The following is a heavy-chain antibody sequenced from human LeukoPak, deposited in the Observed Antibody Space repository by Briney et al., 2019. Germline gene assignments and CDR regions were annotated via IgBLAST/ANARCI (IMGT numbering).Heavy chain of an antibody. V-gene: IGHV3-7*01. CDR1: GFTFSSYW. Sequence: GGSLRLSCAASGFTFSSYWMSWVRQAPGKGREWGANIKQKGSEKYYVDSVKGPFTISRDNAKNSLYLKMNSLRAEDTAVYYCAREIRSGLQLSDAFDIWGQGTMVTVSS. J-gene: IGHJ3*02. CDR3: AREIRSGLQLSDAFDI. CDR2: IKQKGSEK. D-gene: IGHD1-1*01.